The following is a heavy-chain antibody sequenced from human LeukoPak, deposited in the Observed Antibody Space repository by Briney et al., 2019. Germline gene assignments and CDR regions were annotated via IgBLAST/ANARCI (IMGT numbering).Heavy chain of an antibody. CDR2: INHSGST. CDR3: ARERIAAAGKGIGYYFDY. Sequence: SETLSLTCAVYGGSFSGYYWSWIRQPPGKGLEWIGEINHSGSTNYNPSLKSRVTISVDTSKNQFSLKLSSVTAADTAVYYCARERIAAAGKGIGYYFDYWGQGTLVTVSS. V-gene: IGHV4-34*01. CDR1: GGSFSGYY. D-gene: IGHD6-13*01. J-gene: IGHJ4*02.